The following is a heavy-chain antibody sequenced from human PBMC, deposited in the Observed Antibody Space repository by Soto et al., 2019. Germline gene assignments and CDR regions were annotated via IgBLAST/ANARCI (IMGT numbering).Heavy chain of an antibody. D-gene: IGHD1-1*01. CDR2: ISGSGGST. CDR3: AKSVQLGFLIDAFDI. V-gene: IGHV3-23*01. J-gene: IGHJ3*02. CDR1: GFTFSSYA. Sequence: GGSLRLSCAASGFTFSSYAMSWVCQAPGKGLEWVSAISGSGGSTYYADSVKGRFTISRDNSKNTLYLQMNSLRAEDTAVYYCAKSVQLGFLIDAFDIWGQGTMVTVSS.